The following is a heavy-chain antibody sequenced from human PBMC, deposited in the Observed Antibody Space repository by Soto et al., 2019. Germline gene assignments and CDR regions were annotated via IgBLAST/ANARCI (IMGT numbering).Heavy chain of an antibody. Sequence: SVKVSCKASGGTFSSYAISWVRQAPGQGLEWMGGIIPVYGTANYAQKFQGRVTITADESTSTAYMELSSLRSEDTAVYYCARDLGGCSAGSCRHNWFDPWGQGTLVTVSS. CDR2: IIPVYGTA. D-gene: IGHD2-15*01. CDR3: ARDLGGCSAGSCRHNWFDP. CDR1: GGTFSSYA. V-gene: IGHV1-69*13. J-gene: IGHJ5*02.